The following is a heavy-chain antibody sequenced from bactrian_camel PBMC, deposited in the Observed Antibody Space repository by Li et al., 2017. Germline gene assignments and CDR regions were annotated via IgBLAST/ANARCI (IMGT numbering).Heavy chain of an antibody. J-gene: IGHJ4*01. V-gene: IGHV3S53*01. CDR1: GYTCI. D-gene: IGHD6*01. Sequence: VQLVESGGGLVQPGGSLRLSCAASGYTCIGWLRQALGKHRELIATVDTTGSKAYTDVVKGRFTISQDSAKNTVDLQMDSLKPEDTGMYYCAEGRGSRGEHCYSLNYWGQGTQVTVS. CDR3: AEGRGSRGEHCYSLNY. CDR2: VDTTGSK.